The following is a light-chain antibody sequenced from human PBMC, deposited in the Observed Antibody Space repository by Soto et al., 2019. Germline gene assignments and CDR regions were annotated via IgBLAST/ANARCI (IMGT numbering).Light chain of an antibody. CDR2: EGS. Sequence: QSVLTQPASVSGSPGQSITISCTGTSSDVGSYNLVSWYQQHPGKAPKLMIYEGSKRPSGVSNRFSGSKSGNTASLTISGLQAEDEADYYCCSYAGSSTVDWVFGGGTKLTVL. V-gene: IGLV2-23*03. CDR3: CSYAGSSTVDWV. J-gene: IGLJ3*02. CDR1: SSDVGSYNL.